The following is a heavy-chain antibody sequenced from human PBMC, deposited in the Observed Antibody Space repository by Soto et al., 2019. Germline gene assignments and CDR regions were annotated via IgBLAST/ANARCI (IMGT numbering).Heavy chain of an antibody. CDR1: DDFISSYY. CDR2: VSTNGAT. V-gene: IGHV4-4*07. J-gene: IGHJ6*02. Sequence: SETLSLTCTVSDDFISSYYWNWIRRPAGKGLEWIGRVSTNGATNYNPSLESRVTMSVDTSKNQFSLKLTSVTAADTAVYFCARADYEILTGSYAMDVWGQGTTVTVSS. D-gene: IGHD3-9*01. CDR3: ARADYEILTGSYAMDV.